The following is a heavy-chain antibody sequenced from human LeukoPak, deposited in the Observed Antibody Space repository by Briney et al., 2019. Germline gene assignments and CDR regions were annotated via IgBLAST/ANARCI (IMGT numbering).Heavy chain of an antibody. V-gene: IGHV4-59*08. CDR1: GGSISNYY. D-gene: IGHD6-13*01. J-gene: IGHJ1*01. CDR3: ARHGGYSSPYLH. Sequence: PSETLSLTCTVSGGSISNYYWSWIRQPPGERLECMGYIYYSGTTNYHPSLKSRVTISVDTSKNQFSLKLSSVTAADTAVYYCARHGGYSSPYLHWGQGTLVTVSS. CDR2: IYYSGTT.